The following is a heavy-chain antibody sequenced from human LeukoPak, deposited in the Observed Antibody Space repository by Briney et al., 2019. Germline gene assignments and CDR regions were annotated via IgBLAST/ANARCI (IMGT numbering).Heavy chain of an antibody. Sequence: GASVKVSCKTSGGAFSSYTISWVRQAPGQGLEWMGGITPVFSTSNYAQKFQDRVTITADESTSTAYMELSSLRSEDTAVYYCEVSPGGGSWSYFDYWGQGTLVIVSS. CDR2: ITPVFSTS. CDR3: EVSPGGGSWSYFDY. V-gene: IGHV1-69*01. CDR1: GGAFSSYT. D-gene: IGHD6-13*01. J-gene: IGHJ4*02.